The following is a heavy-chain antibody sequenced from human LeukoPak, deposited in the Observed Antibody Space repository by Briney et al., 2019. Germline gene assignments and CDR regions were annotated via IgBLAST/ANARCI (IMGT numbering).Heavy chain of an antibody. J-gene: IGHJ4*02. D-gene: IGHD2-15*01. CDR3: ARDIAVAAKGGAFDY. CDR2: LTWNADRT. V-gene: IGHV3-43*01. CDR1: GFTFDDYT. Sequence: GGSLRLSCAASGFTFDDYTMYWVRQPPGKGLEWVSLLTWNADRTYYADSVKGRFTISRDNSKNSLYLQMNSLKIEDTALYYFARDIAVAAKGGAFDYWGQGTLVTVSS.